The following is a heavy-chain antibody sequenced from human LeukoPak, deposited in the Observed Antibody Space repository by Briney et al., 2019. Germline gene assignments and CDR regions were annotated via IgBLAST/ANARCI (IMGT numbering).Heavy chain of an antibody. CDR2: IKQEGSEK. Sequence: GSLLLSCEASGFSFSSYWLSWVRQAPGEGLEWVADIKQEGSEKYYVDSVKGRFTISRDNAKNSLYLQMNSLRAEDTAVYYCARDPTYYYDSSGAFDYWGQGTLVTVSS. CDR3: ARDPTYYYDSSGAFDY. CDR1: GFSFSSYW. J-gene: IGHJ4*02. V-gene: IGHV3-7*01. D-gene: IGHD3-22*01.